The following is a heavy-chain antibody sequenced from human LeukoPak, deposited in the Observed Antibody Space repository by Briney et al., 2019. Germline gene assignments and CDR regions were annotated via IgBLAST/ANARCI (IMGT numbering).Heavy chain of an antibody. D-gene: IGHD6-19*01. V-gene: IGHV3-23*01. J-gene: IGHJ3*02. CDR3: ASVQQWLVSSNAAFDI. Sequence: GGSLRLSCAASGFTFSSYAMSWVRQAPGKGLEWVSAISGSGGSTYYADSVKGRFTISRDNSKNTLYLQMNSLRSEDTAVYYCASVQQWLVSSNAAFDIWGQGTMATVSS. CDR2: ISGSGGST. CDR1: GFTFSSYA.